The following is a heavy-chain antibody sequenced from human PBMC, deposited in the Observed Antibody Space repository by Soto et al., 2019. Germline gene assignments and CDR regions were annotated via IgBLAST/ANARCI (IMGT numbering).Heavy chain of an antibody. CDR1: GFSLTSAGAG. Sequence: QITLKESGPTLVKPTQTLTLTCTFSGFSLTSAGAGVGWIRQPPGKGLEWLALIYWNDDKRYSPSLKSRLTITKDTSKNQVVLLMTNMDPVDTATYYCAHRGYGDYSRYNLFDPWGQGTLVTVPS. V-gene: IGHV2-5*01. CDR2: IYWNDDK. CDR3: AHRGYGDYSRYNLFDP. J-gene: IGHJ5*02. D-gene: IGHD4-17*01.